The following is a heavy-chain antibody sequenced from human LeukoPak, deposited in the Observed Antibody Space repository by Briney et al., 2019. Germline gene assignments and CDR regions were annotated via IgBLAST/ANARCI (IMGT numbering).Heavy chain of an antibody. CDR2: MNPNSGNT. Sequence: GASVKVSCKASGYTFTSYDINWVRQATGQGPEWMGWMNPNSGNTGYAQKFQGRVTMTRNTSISTAYMELSSLRSEDTAGYYCARGVTRLQLVATHWFDPWGQGTLVTVSS. V-gene: IGHV1-8*01. CDR3: ARGVTRLQLVATHWFDP. J-gene: IGHJ5*02. CDR1: GYTFTSYD. D-gene: IGHD6-13*01.